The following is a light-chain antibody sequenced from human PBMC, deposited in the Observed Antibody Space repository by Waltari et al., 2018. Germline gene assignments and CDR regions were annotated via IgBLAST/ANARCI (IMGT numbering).Light chain of an antibody. J-gene: IGLJ1*01. V-gene: IGLV2-23*02. CDR2: EVF. CDR1: TSHVGRYDL. CDR3: CSYAGRGTYV. Sequence: QSALTQPASVSGTPGQSITISCSGPTSHVGRYDLVSWYHQHPGEAPKLLICEVFKRPPDTSSRFSGAKSGSTASLTISGLQPEDEADYYCCSYAGRGTYVFGSGTKVTVL.